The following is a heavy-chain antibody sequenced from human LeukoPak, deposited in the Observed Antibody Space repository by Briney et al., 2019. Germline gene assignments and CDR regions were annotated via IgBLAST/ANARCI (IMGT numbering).Heavy chain of an antibody. J-gene: IGHJ4*02. D-gene: IGHD3-16*01. V-gene: IGHV4-59*01. CDR2: IYNSGST. Sequence: PSETLSLTCTVSGGSISSYYWSWIRQPPGKGLEWIGYIYNSGSTNFNPSLKSRVTISVDTSKNQFSLKMTSVTAADTAVYYCARFAFSSLRLDYWGQGALVIVSS. CDR3: ARFAFSSLRLDY. CDR1: GGSISSYY.